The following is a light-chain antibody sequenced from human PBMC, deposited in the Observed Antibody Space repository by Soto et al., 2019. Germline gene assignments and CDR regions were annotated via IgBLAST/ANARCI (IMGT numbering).Light chain of an antibody. J-gene: IGLJ3*02. CDR2: EVS. V-gene: IGLV2-14*01. CDR1: SSDVGDYEY. CDR3: AVWDGSLNGWV. Sequence: QSALTQPASVSGSPGQSITISCTGTSSDVGDYEYVSWYQQHPGKGPKLMIYEVSNRTSGVSNRFSGSKSGTSASLAISGLQSEDEADYYCAVWDGSLNGWVFGGGTKLTVL.